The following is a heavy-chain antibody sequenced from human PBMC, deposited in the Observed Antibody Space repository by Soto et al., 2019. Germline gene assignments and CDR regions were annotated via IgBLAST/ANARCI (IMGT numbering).Heavy chain of an antibody. J-gene: IGHJ5*02. CDR1: GGSFSGYC. CDR2: INHSGST. V-gene: IGHV4-34*01. CDR3: ARAGIAVAGIKYWFDP. D-gene: IGHD6-19*01. Sequence: SETLSLTCAVYGGSFSGYCWSWIRQPPGKGLEWIGEINHSGSTNYNPSLKSRVTISVDTSKNQFPLKLSSVTAADTAVYYCARAGIAVAGIKYWFDPWGQGTLVTVSS.